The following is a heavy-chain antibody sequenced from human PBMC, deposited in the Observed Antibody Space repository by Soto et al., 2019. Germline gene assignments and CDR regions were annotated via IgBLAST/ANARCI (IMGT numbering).Heavy chain of an antibody. CDR1: GFSLSTSGVG. Sequence: QITLKESGPTLVKPTQTLTLTCTFSGFSLSTSGVGVGWIRQPPGKALEWLALIYWDDDKRYSPSLTSRLTITKDTAKNQVVLTMTNMDPVDTATYYCARQESSYGMDVWGQGTTVTVSS. V-gene: IGHV2-5*02. J-gene: IGHJ6*02. CDR3: ARQESSYGMDV. CDR2: IYWDDDK. D-gene: IGHD6-6*01.